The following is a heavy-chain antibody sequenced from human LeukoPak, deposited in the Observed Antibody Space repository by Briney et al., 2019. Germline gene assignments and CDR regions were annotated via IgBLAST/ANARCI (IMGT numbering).Heavy chain of an antibody. CDR3: ARLPRRGYTYGSFWYFDL. D-gene: IGHD5-18*01. J-gene: IGHJ2*01. V-gene: IGHV5-51*01. CDR2: ISPGDSDT. CDR1: GYRFTNYW. Sequence: GESLKISCQGSGYRFTNYWIGWVRQMPGKGLEWMGIISPGDSDTRYSPFFQDQVTISADKSISTAYLQWSSLEASDTAVYYCARLPRRGYTYGSFWYFDLWGRGTLVTVSS.